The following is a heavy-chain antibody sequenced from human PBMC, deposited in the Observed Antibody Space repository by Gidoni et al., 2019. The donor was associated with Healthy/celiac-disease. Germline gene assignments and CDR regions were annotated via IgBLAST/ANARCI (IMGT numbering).Heavy chain of an antibody. J-gene: IGHJ4*02. CDR3: ARDMEDTAMSDY. Sequence: QVQLVQSGAEVTKPGASVKVSCTASGTTFTGYYMHWVRQAPGQGLEWMGWINPNSGGTNYAQKFQGRVTMTRDTSISTAYMELSRLRSDDTAVYYCARDMEDTAMSDYWGQGTLVTVSS. D-gene: IGHD5-18*01. CDR2: INPNSGGT. CDR1: GTTFTGYY. V-gene: IGHV1-2*02.